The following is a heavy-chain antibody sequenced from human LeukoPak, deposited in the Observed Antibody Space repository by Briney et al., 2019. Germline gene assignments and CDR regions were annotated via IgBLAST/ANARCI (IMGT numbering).Heavy chain of an antibody. J-gene: IGHJ4*02. D-gene: IGHD3-16*01. Sequence: GASVKVSCKASGYTFTGYQMHWVRQAPGQGLEWMGWINPNSGDTNYAQNFQGRVTLTRDTSISTAYMELSRLRSDDTAVYYCARDGGSTISYYFDFWGQGTLVTVSS. CDR3: ARDGGSTISYYFDF. V-gene: IGHV1-2*02. CDR1: GYTFTGYQ. CDR2: INPNSGDT.